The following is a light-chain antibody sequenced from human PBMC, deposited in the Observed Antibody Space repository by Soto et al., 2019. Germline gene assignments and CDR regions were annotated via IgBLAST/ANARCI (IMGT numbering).Light chain of an antibody. Sequence: EIVMTQSPATLSVSPGERATLSCRASQSVCTNLAWYQQKPGQAPRLLIYPASARAAGIPARFSGSGSGTEFTLTISSLQSEDFAIYYCQHYYNWPPTFGQGTRVEIK. J-gene: IGKJ1*01. CDR3: QHYYNWPPT. CDR1: QSVCTN. CDR2: PAS. V-gene: IGKV3-15*01.